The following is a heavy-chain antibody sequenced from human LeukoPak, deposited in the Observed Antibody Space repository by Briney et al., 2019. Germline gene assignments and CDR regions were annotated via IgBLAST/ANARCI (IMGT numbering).Heavy chain of an antibody. CDR1: GDTFTSFD. J-gene: IGHJ6*02. V-gene: IGHV1-8*01. Sequence: ASVKVSCKASGDTFTSFDINCVRQATGQGLEWMGWMNPNSGYTDFAQNFQGRVTMTRDTSISTAYMELSSLRSEDTAVYYCAADKMGYDSIGYYYYYGMDVWGQGTTVTVSS. D-gene: IGHD3-22*01. CDR3: AADKMGYDSIGYYYYYGMDV. CDR2: MNPNSGYT.